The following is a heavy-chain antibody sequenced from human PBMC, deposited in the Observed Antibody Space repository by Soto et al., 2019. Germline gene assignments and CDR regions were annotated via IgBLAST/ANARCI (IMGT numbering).Heavy chain of an antibody. CDR1: GYTFTSYG. CDR3: ARGRYGDY. V-gene: IGHV1-18*01. D-gene: IGHD1-1*01. CDR2: ISAHNGNT. J-gene: IGHJ4*02. Sequence: QVHLVQSGAEVKKPGASVKVSCKASGYTFTSYGIPWVRQAPGQGLEWMGWISAHNGNTDYAQKLQGRVIVTRDTSTSTAYVELRSLRSDDAAVYYCARGRYGDYWGQGALVTVSS.